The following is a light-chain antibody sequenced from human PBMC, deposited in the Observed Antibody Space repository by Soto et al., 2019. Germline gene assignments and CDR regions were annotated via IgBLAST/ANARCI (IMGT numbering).Light chain of an antibody. CDR3: CSYAGTYSWV. J-gene: IGLJ3*02. CDR2: DVS. CDR1: SSDIGGYNY. Sequence: QSALTQPRSVSGSPGQSVTISCTGTSSDIGGYNYVSWYQHHPGKAPKLIICDVSERPSGVPDRFSGSKSDFTASLTISGLQPEDEADYYCCSYAGTYSWVFGGGTKLPVL. V-gene: IGLV2-11*01.